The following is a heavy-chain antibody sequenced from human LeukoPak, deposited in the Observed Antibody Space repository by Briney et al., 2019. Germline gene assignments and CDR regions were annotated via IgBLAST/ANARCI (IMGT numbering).Heavy chain of an antibody. CDR1: GFTFSDHY. Sequence: VGSLRLSCAASGFTFSDHYMDWVRQAPGKGLEWVASIKQDGSETYYVDSVKGRFIISKDNAQNLLFLQMNSLRVEDTAVYFCARDPSMTAVSAYSFDFWGQGTLVTVSS. J-gene: IGHJ4*02. D-gene: IGHD2-21*01. CDR3: ARDPSMTAVSAYSFDF. CDR2: IKQDGSET. V-gene: IGHV3-7*01.